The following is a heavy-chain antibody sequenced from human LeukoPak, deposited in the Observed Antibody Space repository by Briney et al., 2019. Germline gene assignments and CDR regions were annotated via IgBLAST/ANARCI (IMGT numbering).Heavy chain of an antibody. J-gene: IGHJ4*02. CDR3: ARGVRSSWYVPFDY. D-gene: IGHD6-13*01. V-gene: IGHV4-34*01. CDR1: GGSISSYY. Sequence: SETLSLTCTVSGGSISSYYWSWIRQPPGKGLEWIGEINHSGSTNYNPSLKSRVTISVDTSKNQFSLKLSSVTAADTAVYYCARGVRSSWYVPFDYWGQGTLVTVSS. CDR2: INHSGST.